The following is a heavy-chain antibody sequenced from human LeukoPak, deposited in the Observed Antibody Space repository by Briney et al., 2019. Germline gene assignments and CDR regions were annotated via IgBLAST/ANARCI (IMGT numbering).Heavy chain of an antibody. Sequence: ASVKVSCKASGYTFTSYDINWVRQATGQGLEWMGWINPNSGGTNYAQKFQGRVTMTRDTSISTAYMELSRLRSDDTAVYYCAREERRASWYGEYYFDYWGQGTLVTVSS. CDR3: AREERRASWYGEYYFDY. J-gene: IGHJ4*02. CDR1: GYTFTSYD. D-gene: IGHD2-2*01. V-gene: IGHV1-2*02. CDR2: INPNSGGT.